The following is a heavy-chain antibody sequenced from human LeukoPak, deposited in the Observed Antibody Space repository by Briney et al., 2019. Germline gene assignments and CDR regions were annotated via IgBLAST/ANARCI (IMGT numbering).Heavy chain of an antibody. CDR3: ASSGAYYDILTGPFDP. Sequence: ASVKVSCKASGGTFSSYAISRVRQAPGQGLEWMGRIIPILGIANYAQKFQGRVTITADKSTSTAYMELSSLRSEDTAVYYCASSGAYYDILTGPFDPWGQGTLVTVSS. CDR2: IIPILGIA. V-gene: IGHV1-69*04. CDR1: GGTFSSYA. J-gene: IGHJ5*02. D-gene: IGHD3-9*01.